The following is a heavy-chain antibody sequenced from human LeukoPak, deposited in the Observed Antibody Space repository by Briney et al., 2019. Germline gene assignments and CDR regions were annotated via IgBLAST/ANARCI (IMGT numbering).Heavy chain of an antibody. CDR1: GFTFSSYW. Sequence: GGSLRLSCAASGFTFSSYWMSWVRQAPGKGLERVANIKQDGSEKYYVDSVKGRFTISRDNDKNSLYLQMNSLRAEDTAVYYCARSPGSGWAPLDYWGQGTLVTVSS. J-gene: IGHJ4*02. CDR2: IKQDGSEK. D-gene: IGHD6-19*01. V-gene: IGHV3-7*05. CDR3: ARSPGSGWAPLDY.